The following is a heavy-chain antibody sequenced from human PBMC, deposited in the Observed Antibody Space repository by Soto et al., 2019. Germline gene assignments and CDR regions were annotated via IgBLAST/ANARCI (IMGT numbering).Heavy chain of an antibody. CDR2: ISYDGGKK. CDR3: AKELEGESSVPNYFDY. V-gene: IGHV3-30*18. D-gene: IGHD3-16*01. CDR1: GFTFSDYC. J-gene: IGHJ4*02. Sequence: PGGSLRLSCVVSGFTFSDYCMHWVRQAPGKGLEWVAVISYDGGKKYYADSVKGRFTLSRENSKNTLYLQMNSLRPEDTAVYYCAKELEGESSVPNYFDYWGRGALVTVSS.